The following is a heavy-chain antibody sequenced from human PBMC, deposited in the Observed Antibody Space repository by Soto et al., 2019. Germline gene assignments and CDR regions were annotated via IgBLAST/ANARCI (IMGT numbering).Heavy chain of an antibody. CDR2: ISYDGSNK. V-gene: IGHV3-30*03. CDR3: AVIVLVPAAIFGPSPSNLDY. D-gene: IGHD2-2*01. CDR1: GFTFSSYG. J-gene: IGHJ4*02. Sequence: GGSLRLSCAASGFTFSSYGMHWVRQAPGKGLEWVAVISYDGSNKYYADSVKGRFTISRDNSKNTLYLQMNSLRAEDTAVYYCAVIVLVPAAIFGPSPSNLDYWGQGTLVTVSS.